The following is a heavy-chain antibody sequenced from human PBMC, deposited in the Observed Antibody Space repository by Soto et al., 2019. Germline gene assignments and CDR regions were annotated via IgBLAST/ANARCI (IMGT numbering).Heavy chain of an antibody. V-gene: IGHV4-34*01. CDR1: GGSFSDYY. Sequence: SETLSLTCAVYGGSFSDYYWTWIRQPPGKGLEWIGEINHSGSTNYNPSLKKRGSITLDTYKNQFSLKLSSVTAAETAMFYCAGSYNRGSYHRYFDYWGQGSLVTVSS. CDR3: AGSYNRGSYHRYFDY. J-gene: IGHJ4*02. CDR2: INHSGST. D-gene: IGHD3-16*02.